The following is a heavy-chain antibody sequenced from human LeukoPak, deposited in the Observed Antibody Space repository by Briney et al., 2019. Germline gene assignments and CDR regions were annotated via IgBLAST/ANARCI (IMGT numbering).Heavy chain of an antibody. CDR1: GGSISSSSYY. V-gene: IGHV4-39*01. Sequence: SETLSLTCTVSGGSISSSSYYWGWIRQPRGKGLEWIGGIYYSGSTYYSPSLKGRVTISVDTSKNQFSLKLSSLTAADTAMYYCARQAYYYGSGSYGNFDYWGQGTLVTVSP. CDR3: ARQAYYYGSGSYGNFDY. D-gene: IGHD3-10*01. CDR2: IYYSGST. J-gene: IGHJ4*02.